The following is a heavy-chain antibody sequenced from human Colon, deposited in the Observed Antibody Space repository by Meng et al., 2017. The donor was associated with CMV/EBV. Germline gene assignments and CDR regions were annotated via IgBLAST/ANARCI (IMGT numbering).Heavy chain of an antibody. D-gene: IGHD3-3*01. CDR3: ARGSRASDHSGYYRH. CDR1: GAPISSYY. V-gene: IGHV4-59*01. Sequence: GSLRLSCTVSGAPISSYYWTWIRQPPGKGLEYIGHIFYTGSTNYNPSLKSRVTISVDTSKIQFPLTLNSVTAADTAVYYCARGSRASDHSGYYRHWGQGTLVTVSS. J-gene: IGHJ1*01. CDR2: IFYTGST.